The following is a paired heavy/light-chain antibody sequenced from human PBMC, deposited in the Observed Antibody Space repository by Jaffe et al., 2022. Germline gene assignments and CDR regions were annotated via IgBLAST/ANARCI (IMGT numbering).Light chain of an antibody. J-gene: IGLJ2*01. CDR3: CSYAGSSLPLVV. CDR1: SSDVGSYNL. Sequence: QSALTQPASVSGSPGQSITISCTGTSSDVGSYNLVSWYQQHPGKAPKLMIYEGSKRPSGVSNRFSGSKSGNTASLTISGLQAEDEADYYCCSYAGSSLPLVVFGGGTKLTVL. CDR2: EGS. V-gene: IGLV2-23*01.
Heavy chain of an antibody. CDR3: ARRLKAIAAAGTGYWFDP. V-gene: IGHV1-46*01. J-gene: IGHJ5*02. CDR1: GYTFTSYY. D-gene: IGHD6-13*01. CDR2: INPSGGST. Sequence: QVQLVQSGAEVKKPGASVKVSCKASGYTFTSYYMHWVRQAPGQGLEWMGIINPSGGSTSYAQKFQGRVTMTRDTSTSTVYMELSSLRSEDTAVYYCARRLKAIAAAGTGYWFDPWGQGTLVTVSS.